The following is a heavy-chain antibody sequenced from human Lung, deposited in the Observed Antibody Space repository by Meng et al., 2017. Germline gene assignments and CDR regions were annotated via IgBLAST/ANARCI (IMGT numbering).Heavy chain of an antibody. CDR3: ARGPTTMAHDFDY. D-gene: IGHD4-11*01. CDR1: GGSFSDYY. V-gene: IGHV4-34*01. Sequence: QVQLQKWGAVLLKPSATLPLTCVVSGGSFSDYYWSGIRQPPGKGLEWIGEINHSGSTNYNPSLESRATISVDTSQNNLSLKLSSVTAADSAVYYCARGPTTMAHDFDYWGQGTLVTVSS. CDR2: INHSGST. J-gene: IGHJ4*02.